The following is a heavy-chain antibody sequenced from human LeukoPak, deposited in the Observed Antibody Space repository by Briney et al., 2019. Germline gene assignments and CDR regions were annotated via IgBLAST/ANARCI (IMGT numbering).Heavy chain of an antibody. CDR3: ARWGRGMVKQYYFDY. D-gene: IGHD5-18*01. CDR2: INPNSGGT. J-gene: IGHJ4*02. Sequence: ASVKVSCKASGYTFTGYYIHWVRQAPGQGLEWMGWINPNSGGTNYAQKFQGRVTMTRDTSISTAYMELSRLRSDDAAVYYCARWGRGMVKQYYFDYWGQGTLVTVSS. V-gene: IGHV1-2*02. CDR1: GYTFTGYY.